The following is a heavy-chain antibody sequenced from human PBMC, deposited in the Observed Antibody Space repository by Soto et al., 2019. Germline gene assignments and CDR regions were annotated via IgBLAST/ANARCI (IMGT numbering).Heavy chain of an antibody. Sequence: QVQLVESGGGVVQPGRSLRLSCAASGFTFSSYGMHWVRQAPGKGLEWVAVIWYDGSNKYYADSVKGRFTISRDNSKNTLYLQMNSLRAEDTAVYYCARGDYGSGDNWFDPWGQGTLVTVSS. J-gene: IGHJ5*02. CDR3: ARGDYGSGDNWFDP. CDR1: GFTFSSYG. CDR2: IWYDGSNK. V-gene: IGHV3-33*01. D-gene: IGHD3-10*01.